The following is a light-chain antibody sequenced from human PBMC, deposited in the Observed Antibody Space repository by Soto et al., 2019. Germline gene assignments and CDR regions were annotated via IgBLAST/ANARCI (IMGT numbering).Light chain of an antibody. J-gene: IGLJ2*01. CDR3: AAWDDSLNVLV. Sequence: QLVLTQPPSVSGTPGQRVNMSCSGSSSNIGSKSVSWYQHLPQTAPKLLIYSNNQRPSGVPGRFSGSKSGTSASLAISGLQSVDETQYYCAAWDDSLNVLVFGGGTKLTVL. V-gene: IGLV1-44*01. CDR2: SNN. CDR1: SSNIGSKS.